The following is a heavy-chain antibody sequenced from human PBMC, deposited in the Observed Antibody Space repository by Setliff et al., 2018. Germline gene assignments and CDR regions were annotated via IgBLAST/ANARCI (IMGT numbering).Heavy chain of an antibody. CDR3: TTVCSSTSCYEWLGYYYYMDV. Sequence: NPGGSLRLSCAASGFTFSNAWMSWVRQAPGKGLEWVGRIKSKTDGGTTDYAAPVKGRFTISRDDSKNTLYLQMNSLKTEDTAVYYCTTVCSSTSCYEWLGYYYYMDVWGKGTTVTVSS. CDR2: IKSKTDGGTT. V-gene: IGHV3-15*01. CDR1: GFTFSNAW. D-gene: IGHD2-2*01. J-gene: IGHJ6*03.